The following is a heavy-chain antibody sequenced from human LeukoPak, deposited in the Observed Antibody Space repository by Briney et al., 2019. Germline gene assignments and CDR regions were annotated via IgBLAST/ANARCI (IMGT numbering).Heavy chain of an antibody. J-gene: IGHJ4*02. V-gene: IGHV3-30*04. Sequence: WGSLRLTCAASGFTFSSYAMHWVRQAPGKGLEWVAVISYDGSNKYYADSVKGRFTISRDNSKNTLYLQMNSLRAEDAAVYYCARALADGLDYWGQGTLVTVSS. CDR2: ISYDGSNK. D-gene: IGHD5-24*01. CDR3: ARALADGLDY. CDR1: GFTFSSYA.